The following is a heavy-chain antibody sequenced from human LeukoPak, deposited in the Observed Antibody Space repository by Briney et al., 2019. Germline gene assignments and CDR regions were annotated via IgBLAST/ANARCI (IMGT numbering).Heavy chain of an antibody. Sequence: PSETLSLTCTVSGASISSSSDYWGWIRQPPGKGLEWIGSIFYSGSTYYNTSLKSRVTISVDTSRNHLSLKLTSVTAADTAVYYCARDDVRGFLWGQGTLVTVSS. CDR1: GASISSSSDY. CDR3: ARDDVRGFL. V-gene: IGHV4-39*02. J-gene: IGHJ4*02. D-gene: IGHD2/OR15-2a*01. CDR2: IFYSGST.